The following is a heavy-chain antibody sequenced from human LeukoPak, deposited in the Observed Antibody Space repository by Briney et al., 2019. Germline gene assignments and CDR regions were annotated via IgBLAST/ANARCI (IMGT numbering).Heavy chain of an antibody. Sequence: GGSLRLSCAASGFTFSDYYMSWIRQAPGKGPEWVSYISSSGSTIYYADSVKGRFTISRDNAKNSLYLQMNSLRAEDTAVYYCAREFHYYDSSGGDFDYWGQGTLVTVSS. CDR3: AREFHYYDSSGGDFDY. CDR2: ISSSGSTI. V-gene: IGHV3-11*01. J-gene: IGHJ4*02. CDR1: GFTFSDYY. D-gene: IGHD3-22*01.